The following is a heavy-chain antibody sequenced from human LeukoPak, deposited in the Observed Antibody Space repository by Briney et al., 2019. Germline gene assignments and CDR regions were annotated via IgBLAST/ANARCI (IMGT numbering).Heavy chain of an antibody. Sequence: SETLSLTCTVSGVSISSGGYYWSWIRQHPGKGLEWIGYIYYSGSTYYNPSLKSRVTISVDTSKNQFSLKLSSVTAADTAVYYCARVPLYWERDYWGQGTLVTVSS. CDR2: IYYSGST. D-gene: IGHD1-26*01. J-gene: IGHJ4*02. CDR3: ARVPLYWERDY. V-gene: IGHV4-31*03. CDR1: GVSISSGGYY.